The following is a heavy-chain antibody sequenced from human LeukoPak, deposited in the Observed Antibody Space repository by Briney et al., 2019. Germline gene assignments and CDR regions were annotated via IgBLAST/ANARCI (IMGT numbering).Heavy chain of an antibody. Sequence: GGSLRLSCAASGFTVSSNYMSWVRQAPGKGLEWVSVIYSGGSTYYADSVKGRFTVSRDNSKNTLYLQMNSLRAEDTAVYYCARCAYNWNYDYYYGMDVWGQGTTVTVSS. J-gene: IGHJ6*02. CDR3: ARCAYNWNYDYYYGMDV. CDR2: IYSGGST. D-gene: IGHD1-20*01. CDR1: GFTVSSNY. V-gene: IGHV3-66*01.